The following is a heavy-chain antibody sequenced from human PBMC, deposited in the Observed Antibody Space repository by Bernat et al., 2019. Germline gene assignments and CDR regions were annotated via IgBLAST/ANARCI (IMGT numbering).Heavy chain of an antibody. V-gene: IGHV3-30-3*01. D-gene: IGHD5-18*01. CDR3: AKETAMVTEDYFDY. CDR1: GFTFSSYA. CDR2: ISYDGSNK. Sequence: QVQLVESGGGVVQPGRSLRLSCAASGFTFSSYAMHWVRQAPGKGLEWVAVISYDGSNKYYADSVKGRFTISRDNSKNTLYLQMNSLRAEDTAVYYCAKETAMVTEDYFDYWGQGTLVTVSS. J-gene: IGHJ4*02.